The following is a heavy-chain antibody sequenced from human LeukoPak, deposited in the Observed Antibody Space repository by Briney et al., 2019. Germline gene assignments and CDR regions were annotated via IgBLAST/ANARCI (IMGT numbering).Heavy chain of an antibody. D-gene: IGHD5-24*01. J-gene: IGHJ4*02. Sequence: SETLSLTCTVSGGSISSSSYYWCWIRQRPGKGLEWIGSIYYSGSTYYNPSLKSRVTIPVDTSKNQFSLKLSSVTAADTAVYYCARKGIEDGYSRVDYWGQGTLVTVSS. V-gene: IGHV4-39*01. CDR3: ARKGIEDGYSRVDY. CDR2: IYYSGST. CDR1: GGSISSSSYY.